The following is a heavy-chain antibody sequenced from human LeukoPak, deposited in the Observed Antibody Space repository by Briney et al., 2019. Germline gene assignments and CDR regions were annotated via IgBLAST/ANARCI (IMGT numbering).Heavy chain of an antibody. V-gene: IGHV3-30*03. CDR2: ISYDGSNK. D-gene: IGHD3-10*01. Sequence: GGSLRLSCAASGFTVSSNYMSWVRQAPGKGLEWVAVISYDGSNKYYADSVKGRFTISRDNSKNTLYLQMNSLRAEDTAVYYCARDYYGSGSSDYWGQGTLVTVSS. CDR3: ARDYYGSGSSDY. CDR1: GFTVSSNY. J-gene: IGHJ4*02.